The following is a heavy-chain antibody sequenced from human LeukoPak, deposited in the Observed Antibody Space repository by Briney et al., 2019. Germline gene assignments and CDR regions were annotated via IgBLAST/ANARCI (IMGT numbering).Heavy chain of an antibody. D-gene: IGHD6-19*01. Sequence: PSETLSLTCNVSGDSINSSGFYWGWIRQPPGKGLEWIGSIYSSGSTYYNPSLKSRVTISVDTSKNQVSLRLRSVTAADTAVYYCARGDSGWYLGLGFDYWGQGTLVTVSS. CDR1: GDSINSSGFY. CDR2: IYSSGST. J-gene: IGHJ4*02. V-gene: IGHV4-39*07. CDR3: ARGDSGWYLGLGFDY.